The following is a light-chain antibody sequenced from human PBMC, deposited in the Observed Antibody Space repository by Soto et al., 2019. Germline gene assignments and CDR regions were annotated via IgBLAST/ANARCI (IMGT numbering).Light chain of an antibody. V-gene: IGLV2-23*01. CDR3: FSYAGSSTPDVV. J-gene: IGLJ2*01. CDR2: EGS. CDR1: SSYVGSYNL. Sequence: QSALTQPASVSGSPGQSITISCTGTSSYVGSYNLVSWYQQHPGKAPKLMIYEGSKRPSGVSNRFSGSKSGNTASLTISGLQAEDEADYYCFSYAGSSTPDVVFGGGTKLTVL.